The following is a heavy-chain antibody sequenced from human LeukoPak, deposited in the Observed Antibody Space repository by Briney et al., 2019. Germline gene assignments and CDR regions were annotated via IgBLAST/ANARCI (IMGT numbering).Heavy chain of an antibody. CDR3: ARGARWAYYFDY. D-gene: IGHD4-23*01. Sequence: GGSLRLSCAASGFTFSNYWMHWVRQAPGKGLVWVSRINSDGSSTSYADSVKGRFTISRDNANNSVFLQMNNLRAEDSAIYYCARGARWAYYFDYWGQGSLVTVSS. CDR1: GFTFSNYW. J-gene: IGHJ4*02. CDR2: INSDGSST. V-gene: IGHV3-74*01.